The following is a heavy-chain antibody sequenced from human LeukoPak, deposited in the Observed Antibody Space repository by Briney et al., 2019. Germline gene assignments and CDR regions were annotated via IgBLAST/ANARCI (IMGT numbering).Heavy chain of an antibody. J-gene: IGHJ4*02. D-gene: IGHD3-22*01. Sequence: ASAKVSCKASGYTFTSYYMHWVRQAPGQGLEWMGIINPSGGSTSYAQKFQGRVSMTRDTSTSTVYMELSSLRSEDTAVYYCARGFLNYYDSSGSLDYWGQGTLVTVSS. CDR2: INPSGGST. CDR3: ARGFLNYYDSSGSLDY. CDR1: GYTFTSYY. V-gene: IGHV1-46*01.